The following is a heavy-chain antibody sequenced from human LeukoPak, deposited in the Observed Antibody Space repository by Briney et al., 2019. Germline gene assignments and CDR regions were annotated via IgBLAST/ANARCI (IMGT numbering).Heavy chain of an antibody. CDR1: GFTFSSYW. Sequence: GSLRLSCAASGFTFSSYWMSWVRQAPGKGLDWVANIKQDGSEKYYVGSLKGRFTISRDNAKNSLYLQMNSLRAEDTAVYYCARGYISPRMNWFDPWGQGTLVTVSS. CDR3: ARGYISPRMNWFDP. V-gene: IGHV3-7*05. J-gene: IGHJ5*02. D-gene: IGHD3-16*02. CDR2: IKQDGSEK.